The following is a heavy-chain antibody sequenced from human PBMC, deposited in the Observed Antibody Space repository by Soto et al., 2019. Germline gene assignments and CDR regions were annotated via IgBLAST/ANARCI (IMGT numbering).Heavy chain of an antibody. Sequence: EVQLLESGGGLVQPGGSLRLSCAASRLTFSTYDMSWVRQAPGKGLEWVASMSGSGATAFYADSVNGRFTISRENSKNTLYMQRNTLRDEDAALYYCANLTHSWGQGTLVTVSS. V-gene: IGHV3-23*01. CDR2: MSGSGATA. CDR3: ANLTHS. CDR1: RLTFSTYD. D-gene: IGHD3-9*01. J-gene: IGHJ4*02.